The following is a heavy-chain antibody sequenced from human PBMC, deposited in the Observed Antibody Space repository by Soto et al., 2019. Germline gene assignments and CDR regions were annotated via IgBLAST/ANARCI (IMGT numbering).Heavy chain of an antibody. Sequence: XTLSLPCAVHGGSFRGYQWTWIRQPPGKGLEWIGAINNSGSTNDNPSLKSRVTISRETSKNQFSLRLSSVTAADTAIYYCARGGYTSGWFGFWGQGILVTVSA. CDR3: ARGGYTSGWFGF. CDR1: GGSFRGYQ. V-gene: IGHV4-34*01. CDR2: INNSGST. D-gene: IGHD6-19*01. J-gene: IGHJ4*02.